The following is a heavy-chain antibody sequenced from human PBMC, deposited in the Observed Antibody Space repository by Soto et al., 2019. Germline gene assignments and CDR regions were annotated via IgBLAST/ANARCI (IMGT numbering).Heavy chain of an antibody. D-gene: IGHD6-13*01. J-gene: IGHJ4*02. V-gene: IGHV3-66*01. CDR3: ANGIAAAGVDY. CDR1: GFTVSSNY. Sequence: SGGSLRLSCAASGFTVSSNYMSWVRQAPGKGLEWVSVIYSGGSTYYADSVKGRFTISRDNSKNTLYLQMNSLRAEDTAVYYCANGIAAAGVDYWGQGTLVTVSS. CDR2: IYSGGST.